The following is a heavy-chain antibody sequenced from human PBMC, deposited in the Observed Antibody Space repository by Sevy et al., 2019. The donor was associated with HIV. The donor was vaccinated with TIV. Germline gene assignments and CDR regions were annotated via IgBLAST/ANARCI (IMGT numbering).Heavy chain of an antibody. CDR2: LNGSGGRT. CDR3: AKDTDSGSYLNDAFDI. V-gene: IGHV3-23*01. CDR1: GFTFSSFA. Sequence: GGSLRLSCAASGFTFSSFAMSWVRQTPGKGLEWVSGLNGSGGRTYYPDSVKGRFTISRDNSKNTLYLQMNSLRAEETAVYYCAKDTDSGSYLNDAFDIWGQGTMVTVS. J-gene: IGHJ3*02. D-gene: IGHD1-26*01.